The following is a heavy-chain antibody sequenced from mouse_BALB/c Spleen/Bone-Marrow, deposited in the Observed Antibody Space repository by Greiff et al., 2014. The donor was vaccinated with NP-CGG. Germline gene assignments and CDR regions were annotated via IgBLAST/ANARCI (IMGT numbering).Heavy chain of an antibody. D-gene: IGHD1-1*01. CDR3: TRPSFYYGSSYWYLDV. V-gene: IGHV14-3*02. Sequence: VQLKQSGSELVKPGASVKLSCAASGFNIKDTYMHWVKQRPEQGLEWIGRIDPANGDTKYDPKFQGKATITADTSSNTAYLQLSSLTSEDTAVYYCTRPSFYYGSSYWYLDVWGAGTTVTVSS. CDR2: IDPANGDT. J-gene: IGHJ1*01. CDR1: GFNIKDTY.